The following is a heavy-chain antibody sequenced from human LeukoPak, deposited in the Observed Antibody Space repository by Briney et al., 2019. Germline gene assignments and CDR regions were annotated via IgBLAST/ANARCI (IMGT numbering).Heavy chain of an antibody. CDR2: ISGSGGSP. CDR1: DLHFSKFH. J-gene: IGHJ4*02. CDR3: ARAPTRPTLIVYDLYFDY. V-gene: IGHV3-23*01. Sequence: GGPLRLSCVTSDLHFSKFHIPWLPQSPRRGVEGGVSISGSGGSPFYADSVKARFTISRDNSKNTLYLEMNSPRVEDTAVYYCARAPTRPTLIVYDLYFDYWGQGSLVTVSS. D-gene: IGHD3-22*01.